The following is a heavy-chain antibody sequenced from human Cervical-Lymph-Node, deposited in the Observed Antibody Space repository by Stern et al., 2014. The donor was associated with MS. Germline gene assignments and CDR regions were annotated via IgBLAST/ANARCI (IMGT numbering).Heavy chain of an antibody. V-gene: IGHV3-7*01. CDR1: GFSFGTSW. CDR3: ARDRRAFLDY. Sequence: EVHLVESGGGLVQPGGSLRLSCVASGFSFGTSWMSWVRQPPGRGLELLANIRQDGYDKFYVDSVKGRFTISRDNARNSLYLQMNSLTVADTAVYYCARDRRAFLDYWGQGTHVAVSS. CDR2: IRQDGYDK. D-gene: IGHD2/OR15-2a*01. J-gene: IGHJ4*02.